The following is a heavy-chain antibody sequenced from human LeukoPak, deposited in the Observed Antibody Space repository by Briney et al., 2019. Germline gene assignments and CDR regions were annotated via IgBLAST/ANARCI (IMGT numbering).Heavy chain of an antibody. J-gene: IGHJ4*02. CDR1: GFTFSSYA. Sequence: GRSLRLSCAASGFTFSSYAMHWVRQAPGKGLEWGAVISYDGSNKYYADSVKGRFTISRDNSKNTLYLQMNSLRAEDTAVYYCARTGYYGSGSHGYYFDYWGQGTLVTVSS. D-gene: IGHD3-10*01. CDR2: ISYDGSNK. V-gene: IGHV3-30-3*01. CDR3: ARTGYYGSGSHGYYFDY.